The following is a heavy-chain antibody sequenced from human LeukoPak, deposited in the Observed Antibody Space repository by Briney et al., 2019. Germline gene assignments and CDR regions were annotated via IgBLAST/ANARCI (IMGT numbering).Heavy chain of an antibody. CDR3: ATGGYSYGDY. V-gene: IGHV3-30-3*01. CDR1: GFTFSSYA. CDR2: ISYDGSNK. Sequence: PGRSLRLSCAASGFTFSSYAMHWVRLAPGKGLEWVAVISYDGSNKYYADSVKGRFTISRDNSKNTLYLQMNSLRAEDTAVYYCATGGYSYGDYWGQGTLVTVSS. D-gene: IGHD5-18*01. J-gene: IGHJ4*02.